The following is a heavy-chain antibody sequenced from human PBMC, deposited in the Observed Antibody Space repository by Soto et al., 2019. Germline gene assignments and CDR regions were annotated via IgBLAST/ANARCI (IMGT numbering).Heavy chain of an antibody. V-gene: IGHV3-53*01. J-gene: IGHJ4*02. CDR2: LYSGGNT. Sequence: PEGSLRLSCAASACTVTTNEMSWVRQAPGKGLEWVSILYSGGNTYYADSVEGRFTISRDGSKDTLYLHMNSLRAEDTAVYYCALRRVDYADFWGQGTRFTVPS. CDR1: ACTVTTNE. CDR3: ALRRVDYADF. D-gene: IGHD2-2*01.